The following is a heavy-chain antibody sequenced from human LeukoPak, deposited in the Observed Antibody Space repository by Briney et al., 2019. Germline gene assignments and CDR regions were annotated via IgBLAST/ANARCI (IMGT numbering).Heavy chain of an antibody. J-gene: IGHJ4*02. CDR2: TAWDVDM. CDR3: ARTTYYSESGGYTPGYFDF. D-gene: IGHD3-22*01. CDR1: GFALATPGRG. V-gene: IGHV2-70*11. Sequence: RAWGPSLLQPKPTLTLTCAFSGFALATPGRGVRWIRQPPGKALEWLSRTAWDVDMYYSTSLNTNLTISKDTSKTQVVLIITNVDPVDTATYYCARTTYYSESGGYTPGYFDFWGQGTRVTVSS.